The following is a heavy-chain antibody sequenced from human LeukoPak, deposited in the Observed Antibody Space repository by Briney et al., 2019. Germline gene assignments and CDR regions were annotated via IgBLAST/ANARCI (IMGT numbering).Heavy chain of an antibody. Sequence: GESLKISCKGSGYSFTSYWIGWVRQMPGKDLEWMGIIYPGDSDTRYSPSFQGQVTISADKSISTAYLQWSSLKASDTAMYYCARPRDGYWYYFDYWGQGTLVTVSA. CDR2: IYPGDSDT. J-gene: IGHJ4*02. D-gene: IGHD5-24*01. CDR1: GYSFTSYW. V-gene: IGHV5-51*01. CDR3: ARPRDGYWYYFDY.